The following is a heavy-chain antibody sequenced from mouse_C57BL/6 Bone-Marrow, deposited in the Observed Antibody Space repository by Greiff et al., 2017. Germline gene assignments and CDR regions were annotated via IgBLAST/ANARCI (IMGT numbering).Heavy chain of an antibody. CDR1: GFTFSDYG. CDR3: AKSGQYYLDY. Sequence: EVQRVESGGDLVKPGGSLKLSCAASGFTFSDYGMHWVRQAPVKGLEWVAYISSGSSTIYYADTVKGRCTISRDTAKNTLLLQRTSLRSEDTAMYYCAKSGQYYLDYCVQGTTLTVAS. CDR2: ISSGSSTI. V-gene: IGHV5-17*01. D-gene: IGHD3-1*01. J-gene: IGHJ2*01.